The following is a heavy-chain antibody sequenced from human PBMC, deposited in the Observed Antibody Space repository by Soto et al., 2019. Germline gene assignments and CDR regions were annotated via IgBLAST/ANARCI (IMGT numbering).Heavy chain of an antibody. CDR1: GDSISSFY. CDR2: TRST. Sequence: QVQLQESGPGLVKPSETLSLTCTVSGDSISSFYWSWIRQPPGKGLEWIGYTRSTNYNPSLKSRVTISVDTSLSQVPLRLTSATAADTAAYYCARRGGGFDNWFDPWGQGTLVTVSS. CDR3: ARRGGGFDNWFDP. V-gene: IGHV4-59*08. J-gene: IGHJ5*02.